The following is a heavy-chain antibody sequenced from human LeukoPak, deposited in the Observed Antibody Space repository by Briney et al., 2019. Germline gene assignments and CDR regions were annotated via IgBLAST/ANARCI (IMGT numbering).Heavy chain of an antibody. V-gene: IGHV4-59*08. CDR2: FYYSGST. CDR3: ARHEFDSGSLPYFDY. Sequence: SVTLSLTCTVSGVSIRGYYWSWLPQPPGKGLEWIGYFYYSGSTNHNPSLKSRGTISVDTSKNQFSLKLSAVTAADTAVYYCARHEFDSGSLPYFDYWGQGILVTVSS. CDR1: GVSIRGYY. J-gene: IGHJ4*02. D-gene: IGHD3-10*01.